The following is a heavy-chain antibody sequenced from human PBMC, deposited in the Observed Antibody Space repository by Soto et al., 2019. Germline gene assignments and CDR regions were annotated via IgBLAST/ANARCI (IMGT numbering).Heavy chain of an antibody. D-gene: IGHD3-22*01. CDR3: ARGWDYYDSSGYLYYFDY. CDR1: GFTVSSNY. Sequence: GGSLRLSCAASGFTVSSNYMSWVRQAPGKGLEWVSVIYSGGSTYYADSVKGRFTISRDNSKNTLYLQMNSLRAEDTAVYYCARGWDYYDSSGYLYYFDYGGQGNLVTVSS. J-gene: IGHJ4*02. CDR2: IYSGGST. V-gene: IGHV3-66*01.